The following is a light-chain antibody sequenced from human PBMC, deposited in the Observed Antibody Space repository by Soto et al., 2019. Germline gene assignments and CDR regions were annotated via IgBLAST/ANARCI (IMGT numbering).Light chain of an antibody. CDR3: LQGKHSQGT. V-gene: IGKV2-30*02. Sequence: DVVITQPPLFLPVTLGQPASISCRSSQSLAHSDGNTYLTWFQQRPGQSPRRLIYKASNRDSGVPDRFSGSGSGNDLTLKTSRVEAEDVAVYYCLQGKHSQGTFRDGPKVDIX. J-gene: IGKJ4*02. CDR1: QSLAHSDGNTY. CDR2: KAS.